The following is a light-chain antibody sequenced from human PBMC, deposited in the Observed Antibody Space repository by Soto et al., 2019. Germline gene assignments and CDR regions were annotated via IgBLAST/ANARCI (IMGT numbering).Light chain of an antibody. CDR1: QGISSY. CDR3: QKYNSAPWT. CDR2: GAS. Sequence: DIQMTPSPSSLSASVGDTVTITCRASQGISSYLAWYQQKPGKVPKLLIYGASTLQSGVPSRFSGSASGTDFTLTISSLQPEDVATYYCQKYNSAPWTFGQGTKVEIK. J-gene: IGKJ1*01. V-gene: IGKV1-27*01.